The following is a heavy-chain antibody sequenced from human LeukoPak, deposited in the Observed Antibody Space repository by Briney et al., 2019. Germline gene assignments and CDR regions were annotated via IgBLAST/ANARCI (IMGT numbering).Heavy chain of an antibody. Sequence: GGSLRLSCAASGFTFDDYAMHWVRQAPGKGLEWVSGISWNSGSIGYADSVKGRFTISRDNAKNSLYLQMNSLRAEDTALYYCAKGVSQHAFDIWGQGTMVTVSS. CDR2: ISWNSGSI. J-gene: IGHJ3*02. CDR3: AKGVSQHAFDI. D-gene: IGHD3-16*02. V-gene: IGHV3-9*01. CDR1: GFTFDDYA.